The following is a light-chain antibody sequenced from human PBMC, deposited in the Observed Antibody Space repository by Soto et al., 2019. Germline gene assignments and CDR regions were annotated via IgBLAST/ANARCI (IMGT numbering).Light chain of an antibody. CDR3: QQYNNWPFC. Sequence: EVLMTQSPDTLYVSPGERVTLSCRASQSVSDKLAWYQQKPGQGPRLLVYRASTRTLGIPARFSGSGSGTEFTLTISSLQSEDFAVYFCQQYNNWPFCFGQGRRLENK. CDR2: RAS. CDR1: QSVSDK. V-gene: IGKV3-15*01. J-gene: IGKJ5*01.